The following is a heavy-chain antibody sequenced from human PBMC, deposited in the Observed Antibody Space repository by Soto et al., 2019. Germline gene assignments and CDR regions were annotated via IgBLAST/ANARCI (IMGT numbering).Heavy chain of an antibody. Sequence: SETLSLTCTVSGGSISSYYWSWIRQPPGKGLEWIGYIYYSGSTNYNPSLKSRVTISVDTSKNQFSLKLSSVTAADTAVYYCASAYYGEFDYWGQGTLVTVSS. CDR2: IYYSGST. CDR1: GGSISSYY. V-gene: IGHV4-59*01. J-gene: IGHJ4*02. D-gene: IGHD4-17*01. CDR3: ASAYYGEFDY.